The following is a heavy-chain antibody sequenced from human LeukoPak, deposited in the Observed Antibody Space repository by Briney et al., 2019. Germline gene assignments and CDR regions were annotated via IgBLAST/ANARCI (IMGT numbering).Heavy chain of an antibody. CDR2: INYSGST. V-gene: IGHV4-59*08. D-gene: IGHD1-26*01. Sequence: SETLSLTCTASGGAISSYYWSWIRQPPGKGLEWIGYINYSGSTNYNPSLKSRVTISVDTSKNQFSLKLSSVTAADTAVYYCARLLGEWELRADAAFDIWGQGTMVTVSS. CDR1: GGAISSYY. J-gene: IGHJ3*02. CDR3: ARLLGEWELRADAAFDI.